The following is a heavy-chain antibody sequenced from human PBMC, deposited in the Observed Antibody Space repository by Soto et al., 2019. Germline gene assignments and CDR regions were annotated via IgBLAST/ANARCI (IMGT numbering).Heavy chain of an antibody. V-gene: IGHV1-69*13. CDR1: GGTFSSYA. Sequence: SVKVSCKASGGTFSSYAISWVRQAPGQGLEWMGGIIPIFGTANYAQKFQGRVTITADESTSTAYMELSSLRSEDTAVYYCARREAMVRGATDYYYYGMDVWGQGTTVTVSS. CDR2: IIPIFGTA. CDR3: ARREAMVRGATDYYYYGMDV. D-gene: IGHD3-10*01. J-gene: IGHJ6*02.